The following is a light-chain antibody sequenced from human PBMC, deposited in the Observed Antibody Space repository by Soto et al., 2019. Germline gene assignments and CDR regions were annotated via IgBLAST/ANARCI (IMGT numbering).Light chain of an antibody. Sequence: DIQMTQSPSTLSASVGDGVTITCRASQIIGSWLAWYQQKPGKAPKLLIYKATNLQSGVPSRFSGSGSGTDFSLTISSLQPEDSATSFCQQYNDFPYTFGPGTKLEI. J-gene: IGKJ2*01. CDR1: QIIGSW. V-gene: IGKV1-5*03. CDR3: QQYNDFPYT. CDR2: KAT.